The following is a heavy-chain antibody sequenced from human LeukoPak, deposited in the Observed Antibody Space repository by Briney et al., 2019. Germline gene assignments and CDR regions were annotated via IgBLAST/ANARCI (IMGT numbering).Heavy chain of an antibody. V-gene: IGHV3-30*18. J-gene: IGHJ4*02. D-gene: IGHD2-15*01. CDR3: AKLYCSGGSCLV. CDR1: GFTFSSYG. CDR2: ISYDGSNK. Sequence: GGSLRLSCAASGFTFSSYGMHWVRQAPGKGLEWVAVISYDGSNKYYADSVKGRFTISRDNSKNTLYLQMNSLRAEDTAVYYCAKLYCSGGSCLVWGQGTLVTVSS.